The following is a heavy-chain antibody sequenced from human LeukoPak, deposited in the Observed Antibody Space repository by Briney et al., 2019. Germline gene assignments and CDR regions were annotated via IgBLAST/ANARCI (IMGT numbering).Heavy chain of an antibody. J-gene: IGHJ3*02. Sequence: GGSLRLSCAASGFTFSSYSMNWVRQAPGKGLEWVPSISSSSSYIYYADSVKGRFTISRDNAKNSLYLQMNSLRAEDTAVYYCARDQEQWLVGSAFDIWGQGTMVTVSS. CDR3: ARDQEQWLVGSAFDI. CDR1: GFTFSSYS. D-gene: IGHD6-19*01. CDR2: ISSSSSYI. V-gene: IGHV3-21*01.